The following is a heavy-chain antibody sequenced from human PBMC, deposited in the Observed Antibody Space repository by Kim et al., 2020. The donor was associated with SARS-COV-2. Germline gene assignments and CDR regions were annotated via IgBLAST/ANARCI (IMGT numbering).Heavy chain of an antibody. V-gene: IGHV3-7*01. J-gene: IGHJ5*02. Sequence: GGSLRLSCAASGFVVSASAMSWVRQSPGQGLEWVANVNRDGSQKHYVDSVKGRFTISRDNAKNSLYLQMNSLRPEDTAVYFCTRDGGDP. CDR2: VNRDGSQK. CDR3: TRDGGDP. CDR1: GFVVSASA.